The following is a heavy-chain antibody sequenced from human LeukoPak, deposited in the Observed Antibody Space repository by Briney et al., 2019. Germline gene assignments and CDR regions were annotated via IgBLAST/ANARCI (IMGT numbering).Heavy chain of an antibody. CDR2: ISGAGDIA. D-gene: IGHD2-8*01. V-gene: IGHV3-23*01. J-gene: IGHJ5*02. Sequence: LPGGSLRLSCAASGFPFSRGAMSWVRQAPGKGLEWVSSISGAGDIAHYAESAKGRFTISRDNSGNTLYVQMDSLRAEDTAVYYCANGKSSLTLIRAWGQGTLVTVSS. CDR1: GFPFSRGA. CDR3: ANGKSSLTLIRA.